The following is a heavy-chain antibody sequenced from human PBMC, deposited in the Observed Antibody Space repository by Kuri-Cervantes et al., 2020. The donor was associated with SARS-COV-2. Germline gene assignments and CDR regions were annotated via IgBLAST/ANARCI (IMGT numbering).Heavy chain of an antibody. V-gene: IGHV1-69*06. CDR3: ARGGVEATILSVRGVGRSYMDV. Sequence: SVKVSCKASGGTFSSYTISWVRQAPGQGLEWMGGIIPIFGTANYAQKFQGRVTITADKSTSTAYMELRSLRSDDTAVYYCARGGVEATILSVRGVGRSYMDVWGKGTTVTVSS. J-gene: IGHJ6*03. CDR2: IIPIFGTA. CDR1: GGTFSSYT. D-gene: IGHD3-9*01.